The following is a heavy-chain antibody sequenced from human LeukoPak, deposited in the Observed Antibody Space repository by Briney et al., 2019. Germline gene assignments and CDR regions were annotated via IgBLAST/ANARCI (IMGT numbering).Heavy chain of an antibody. CDR1: GGTFSSYA. J-gene: IGHJ4*02. CDR2: IIPILGIA. Sequence: SVKVSCKASGGTFSSYAISWVRQAPGQGLEWMGRIIPILGIANYAQKFQGRVTITADKSTSTAYMELSSLRSEDTAVYYCARALAEAAHFDYWGQGTLVTVSS. V-gene: IGHV1-69*04. CDR3: ARALAEAAHFDY.